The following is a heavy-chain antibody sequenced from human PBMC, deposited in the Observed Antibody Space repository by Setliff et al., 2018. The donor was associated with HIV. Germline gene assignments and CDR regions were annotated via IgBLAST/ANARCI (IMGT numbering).Heavy chain of an antibody. V-gene: IGHV4-31*03. D-gene: IGHD3-9*01. CDR1: GGSISSGGYY. CDR2: IHYSGNT. CDR3: AREKGGYFDWSYTRDAFDI. J-gene: IGHJ3*02. Sequence: KPSETLSLTCTVSGGSISSGGYYWSWIRHHPGKGLEWIGYIHYSGNTHYNPSLKSRLTRSVDTSKNQFSLNLSSVTAADPAVYYCAREKGGYFDWSYTRDAFDIWGQGTMVTVSS.